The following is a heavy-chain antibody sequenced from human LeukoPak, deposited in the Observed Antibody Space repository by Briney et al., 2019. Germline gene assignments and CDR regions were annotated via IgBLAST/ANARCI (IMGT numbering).Heavy chain of an antibody. J-gene: IGHJ4*02. CDR1: GYSIRSGYY. V-gene: IGHV4-38-2*02. CDR2: IYHSGST. D-gene: IGHD3-10*01. Sequence: SETLSLTCTVSGYSIRSGYYWGWIRQPPGKGLEWIGSIYHSGSTYYNPSLKSRVTISVDTSKNQFSLKLSSVTAADTAVYYCARSSGSVWFGEHVDYWGQGTLVTVSS. CDR3: ARSSGSVWFGEHVDY.